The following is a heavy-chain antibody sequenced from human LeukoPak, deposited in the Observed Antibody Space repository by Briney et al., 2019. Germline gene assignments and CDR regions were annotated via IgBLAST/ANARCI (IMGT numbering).Heavy chain of an antibody. CDR3: ANHYFDISGYIH. CDR2: ISGDGFFTT. V-gene: IGHV3-23*01. J-gene: IGHJ4*02. Sequence: PGGSLTLSCAASGFDFYNFALSWVRQAPGRGLEWVSVISGDGFFTTKYAASVKGRFTISRDNSKNTLYLQMKSLRAEDTAVYYCANHYFDISGYIHWGQGTLVTVSS. D-gene: IGHD3-22*01. CDR1: GFDFYNFA.